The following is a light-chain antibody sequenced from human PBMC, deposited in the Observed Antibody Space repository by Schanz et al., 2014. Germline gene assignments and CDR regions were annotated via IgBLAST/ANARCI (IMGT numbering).Light chain of an antibody. CDR3: CSYAGSYTLV. CDR1: SSDIGRYNY. J-gene: IGLJ2*01. Sequence: QSALTQPPSASGSPGQSVTISCTGTSSDIGRYNYVSWYQHHPGEAPKLMLYEVTKRPSGVPDRFSGSKSGNTASLTISGLQAEDEADYYCCSYAGSYTLVFGGGTKVTVL. CDR2: EVT. V-gene: IGLV2-8*01.